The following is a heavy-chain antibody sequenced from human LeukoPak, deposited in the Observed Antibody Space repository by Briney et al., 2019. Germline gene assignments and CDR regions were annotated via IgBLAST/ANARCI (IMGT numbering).Heavy chain of an antibody. Sequence: GGSLRLSCAASGFTFSDYYMSWIRQAPGKGLEWVSYISSSGSTIYYADSVKGRFTISRDNAKNSLYLKMNSLRAEDTAVYYCARSGLTGSGYSYGYYFDYWGQGTLVTVSS. V-gene: IGHV3-11*04. CDR2: ISSSGSTI. J-gene: IGHJ4*02. CDR1: GFTFSDYY. D-gene: IGHD5-18*01. CDR3: ARSGLTGSGYSYGYYFDY.